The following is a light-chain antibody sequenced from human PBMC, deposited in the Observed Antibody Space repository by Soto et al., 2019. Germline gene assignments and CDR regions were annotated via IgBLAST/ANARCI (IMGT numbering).Light chain of an antibody. Sequence: DNVLTQSPGTLSLSTGERATLSCRASQSVSSNHLAWYQQKPGQAPRLLIYGASSRATGIPDRFSGSGSGTDFTLTISRLEPEDFAVYYCQQYGSSPPITFGQGTRLEIK. CDR3: QQYGSSPPIT. V-gene: IGKV3-20*01. CDR2: GAS. J-gene: IGKJ5*01. CDR1: QSVSSNH.